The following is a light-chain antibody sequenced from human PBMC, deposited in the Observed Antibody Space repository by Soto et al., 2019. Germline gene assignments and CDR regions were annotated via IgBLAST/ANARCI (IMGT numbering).Light chain of an antibody. CDR3: QQYGSSPFT. V-gene: IGKV3-20*01. CDR2: GAT. CDR1: ESVSSSS. J-gene: IGKJ3*01. Sequence: IVLTQSPGTLSLSQGESATLSCGASESVSSSSLAWYQQKPGQATRLLIYGATTRLRGVPDRFSGSGSGTDFTVTISRLEPEDFEVYYCQQYGSSPFTFGPGTKVDI.